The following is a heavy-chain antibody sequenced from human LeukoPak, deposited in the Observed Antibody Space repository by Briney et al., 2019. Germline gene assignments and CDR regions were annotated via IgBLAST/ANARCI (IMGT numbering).Heavy chain of an antibody. CDR2: IYTSGST. V-gene: IGHV4-4*07. Sequence: SETLSLTCTVSGGSISSYYWSWIRQPAGEGLEWIGRIYTSGSTNYNPSLKSRVTTSVDTSKNQFSLNLSSVTAADTAVYYCARWGGRLNAFDIWGQGTMVTVSS. D-gene: IGHD3-10*01. CDR3: ARWGGRLNAFDI. CDR1: GGSISSYY. J-gene: IGHJ3*02.